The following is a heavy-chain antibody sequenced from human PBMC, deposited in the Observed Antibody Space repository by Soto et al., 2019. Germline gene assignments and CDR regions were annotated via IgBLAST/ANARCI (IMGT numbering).Heavy chain of an antibody. CDR3: AKDTYYHDSSGYYVFDY. CDR2: ISYDGSNK. Sequence: VQLVESGGGVVQPGRSLRLSCADSGFTFTDYGMHWVRQAPGKGLEWVAVISYDGSNKNYADSVKCRFTISRDNSKNTLYLQMNSLRAEDTAVYYCAKDTYYHDSSGYYVFDYWGQGTLVTVSS. V-gene: IGHV3-30*18. J-gene: IGHJ4*02. CDR1: GFTFTDYG. D-gene: IGHD3-22*01.